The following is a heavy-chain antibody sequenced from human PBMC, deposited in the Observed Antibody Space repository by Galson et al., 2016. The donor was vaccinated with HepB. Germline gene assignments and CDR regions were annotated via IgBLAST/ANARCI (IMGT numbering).Heavy chain of an antibody. CDR3: AADRSTLYGMDV. Sequence: SVKVSCKASGFRFTSSAVQWVRQARGQRLEWIGWIVVGSGDTNYTQSFQERVTITRDMSTSTVYMELSSLTSEDTAVYFCAADRSTLYGMDVWGQGTLVTVSS. CDR2: IVVGSGDT. J-gene: IGHJ6*02. V-gene: IGHV1-58*01. D-gene: IGHD2-2*01. CDR1: GFRFTSSA.